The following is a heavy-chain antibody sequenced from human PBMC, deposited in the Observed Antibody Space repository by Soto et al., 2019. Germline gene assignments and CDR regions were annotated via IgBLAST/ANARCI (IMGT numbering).Heavy chain of an antibody. CDR3: ARDVDYDSSGYRSSGFDY. CDR1: GYSFTSYS. V-gene: IGHV1-46*01. Sequence: ASVKVSCTASGYSFTSYSIHWVRQAPGQGLEWMGIIKPSGGSTSYAQKLQGRVTMTRDTSTSTVYMELSNLRFEDTAVYYCARDVDYDSSGYRSSGFDYWGQGTLVTVSS. D-gene: IGHD3-22*01. J-gene: IGHJ4*02. CDR2: IKPSGGST.